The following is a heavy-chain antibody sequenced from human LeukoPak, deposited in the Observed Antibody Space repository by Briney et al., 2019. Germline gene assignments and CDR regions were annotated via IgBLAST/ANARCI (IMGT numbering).Heavy chain of an antibody. V-gene: IGHV4-30-2*01. J-gene: IGHJ5*02. CDR2: IYHSGST. D-gene: IGHD2-21*02. Sequence: SETLSLTCAVSGGSISGGGYSWSWIRQPPGKGLEWIGYIYHSGSTYYNPSLKSRVTISVDRSKNQFSLKLSSVTAADTAVYYCARGVTPSYDWFDPWGQGTLVTVSS. CDR1: GGSISGGGYS. CDR3: ARGVTPSYDWFDP.